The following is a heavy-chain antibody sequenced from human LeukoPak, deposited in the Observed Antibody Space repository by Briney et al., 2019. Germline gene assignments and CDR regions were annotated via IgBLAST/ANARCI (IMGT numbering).Heavy chain of an antibody. CDR2: ISSSSSYI. J-gene: IGHJ3*02. CDR1: GFTFSSYS. CDR3: AKGYSSSWSRADAFDI. D-gene: IGHD6-13*01. Sequence: GGSLRLSCAASGFTFSSYSMNWVRQAPGKGLEWVSSISSSSSYIYYADSVKGRFTISRDNAKNSLYLQMNSLRAEDTAVYYCAKGYSSSWSRADAFDIWGQGTMVTVSS. V-gene: IGHV3-21*04.